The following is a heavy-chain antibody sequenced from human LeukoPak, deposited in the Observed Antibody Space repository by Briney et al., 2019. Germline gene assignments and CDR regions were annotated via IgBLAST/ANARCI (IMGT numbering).Heavy chain of an antibody. Sequence: AGASLRLSCAASGFTFSTYWMSWVRQAPGKGLECVANIKRDGSEKYYVDSVKGRFTIFRDDAKSSLYLQMNSLRAEDTAVYFCARVYTGNRWHFDYWGQGTLVTVSS. CDR2: IKRDGSEK. CDR1: GFTFSTYW. D-gene: IGHD2-2*02. CDR3: ARVYTGNRWHFDY. V-gene: IGHV3-7*03. J-gene: IGHJ4*02.